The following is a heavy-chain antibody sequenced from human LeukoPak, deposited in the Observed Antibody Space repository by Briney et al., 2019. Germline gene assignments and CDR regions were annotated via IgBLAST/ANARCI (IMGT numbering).Heavy chain of an antibody. Sequence: GGSLRLSCAASGFTVSSNYMSWVRQAPGKGLEWVSVIYSGGSTYYADSVKGRFTISRDNSKNTLYLQMNSLRAEDTAVYYCARDRSSSWSYYFDYWGQGTLVTVSS. J-gene: IGHJ4*02. CDR1: GFTVSSNY. V-gene: IGHV3-53*01. CDR3: ARDRSSSWSYYFDY. CDR2: IYSGGST. D-gene: IGHD6-13*01.